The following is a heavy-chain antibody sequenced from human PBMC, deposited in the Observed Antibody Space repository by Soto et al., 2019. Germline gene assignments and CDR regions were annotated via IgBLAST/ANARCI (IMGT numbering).Heavy chain of an antibody. CDR3: ASSMTTVTKCDY. CDR1: GGSISSGGYS. Sequence: QLQLQESGSGLVKPSQTLSLTCAVSGGSISSGGYSWSWIRQPPGKGLEWIGYIYHSGSTYYNPSLKSRVTTSVDRSKNQFSLKLSSVTAADTAVYYCASSMTTVTKCDYGGQGTLVTVSS. D-gene: IGHD4-17*01. CDR2: IYHSGST. V-gene: IGHV4-30-2*01. J-gene: IGHJ4*02.